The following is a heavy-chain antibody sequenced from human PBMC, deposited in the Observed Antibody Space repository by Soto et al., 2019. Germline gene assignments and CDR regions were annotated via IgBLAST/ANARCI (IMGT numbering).Heavy chain of an antibody. J-gene: IGHJ4*02. V-gene: IGHV3-23*01. CDR3: AKEEGGYYFDY. CDR2: FSSTGGST. Sequence: EVQLLESGGGLVQPGGSPRLSCVASGFNFDVYAMSWVRQAPGKGLEWVSSFSSTGGSTYYAASVKGRFTISRDNSRKTVYLEMSSLRAEDTALYFCAKEEGGYYFDYWGRGTLVSVSS. CDR1: GFNFDVYA.